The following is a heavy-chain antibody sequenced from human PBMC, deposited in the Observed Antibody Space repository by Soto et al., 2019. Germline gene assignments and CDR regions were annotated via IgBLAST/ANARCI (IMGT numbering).Heavy chain of an antibody. V-gene: IGHV4-39*01. CDR1: GGSISSSSYY. CDR3: ARLDDIVVVPAADERKTFDY. J-gene: IGHJ4*02. D-gene: IGHD2-2*01. Sequence: SETLSLTCTVSGGSISSSSYYWGWIRQPPGKGLERIGSIYYSGSTYYNPSLKSRVTISVDTSKNQFSLKLSSVTAADTAVYYCARLDDIVVVPAADERKTFDYWGQGTLVTVSS. CDR2: IYYSGST.